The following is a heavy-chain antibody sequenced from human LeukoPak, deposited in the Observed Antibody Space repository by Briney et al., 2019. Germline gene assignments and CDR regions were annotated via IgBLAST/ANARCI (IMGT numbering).Heavy chain of an antibody. Sequence: ASVKVSCKASGYTFTSYYMHWVRQAPGQGLEWMGIINPSGGSTSYAQKFQGRVTMTRDTSTSTVYMELSSLRSEDTAVYYCARRLWAYCGGDCDAQFFDPWGQGTLVTVSS. V-gene: IGHV1-46*01. D-gene: IGHD2-21*02. CDR2: INPSGGST. CDR3: ARRLWAYCGGDCDAQFFDP. J-gene: IGHJ5*02. CDR1: GYTFTSYY.